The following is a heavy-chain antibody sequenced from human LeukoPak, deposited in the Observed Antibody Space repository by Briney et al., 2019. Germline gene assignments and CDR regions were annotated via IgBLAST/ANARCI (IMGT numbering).Heavy chain of an antibody. J-gene: IGHJ5*02. Sequence: PGGSLRLSCAASGFTFSSYWMSWIRQPPGKGLEWIGEINHSGSTNYNPSLKSRVTISVDTSKNQFSLKLSSVTAADTAVYYCARGVWSRWFDPWGQGTLVTVSS. CDR2: INHSGST. V-gene: IGHV4-34*01. CDR3: ARGVWSRWFDP. CDR1: GFTFSSYW. D-gene: IGHD3-3*01.